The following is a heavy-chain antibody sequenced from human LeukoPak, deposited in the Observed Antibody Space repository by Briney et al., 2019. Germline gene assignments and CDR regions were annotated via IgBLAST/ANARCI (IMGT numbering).Heavy chain of an antibody. J-gene: IGHJ6*02. CDR2: VYSSGTI. V-gene: IGHV4-4*07. Sequence: PSETLSLTCTVSCGSVSSACGSWVRKPAGKGLEWVGRVYSSGTILYNPSLQSRVPMSVDTSKSQVSLRLSSVTAADTAVYYCARDHDMVNNYYYGMDVWGQGTTVTVPS. D-gene: IGHD2-15*01. CDR1: CGSVSSAC. CDR3: ARDHDMVNNYYYGMDV.